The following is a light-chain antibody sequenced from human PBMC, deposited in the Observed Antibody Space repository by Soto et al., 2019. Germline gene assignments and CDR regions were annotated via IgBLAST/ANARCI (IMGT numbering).Light chain of an antibody. CDR3: CSYAGRYTYV. J-gene: IGLJ1*01. Sequence: QSALTQPRSVFGSPGQSVTISCTGASSDVGGYNYVSWYQQHPGKAPKLMIYDVSKRPSGVPDRFSGSKSGNTASLTISGLQTGDEADYYCCSYAGRYTYVFGTGTKVTAL. V-gene: IGLV2-11*01. CDR2: DVS. CDR1: SSDVGGYNY.